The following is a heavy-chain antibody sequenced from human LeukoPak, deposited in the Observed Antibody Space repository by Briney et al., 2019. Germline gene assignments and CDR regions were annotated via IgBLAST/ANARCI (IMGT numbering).Heavy chain of an antibody. D-gene: IGHD5-18*01. J-gene: IGHJ6*02. Sequence: ASVKVSCKASGYTFSSYGISWVRQAPGQGLAWMGWISPYNGNTEYGQKVQGRVTMTTDRPTTTASMELRSLRSDDTAMYYCARVRPPNIVDSVMDYKYYHDMDVWGQGTTVTVSS. CDR1: GYTFSSYG. CDR2: ISPYNGNT. CDR3: ARVRPPNIVDSVMDYKYYHDMDV. V-gene: IGHV1-18*01.